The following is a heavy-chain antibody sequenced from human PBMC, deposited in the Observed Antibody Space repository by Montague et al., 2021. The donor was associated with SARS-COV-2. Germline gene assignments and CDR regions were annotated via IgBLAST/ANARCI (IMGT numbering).Heavy chain of an antibody. CDR1: GDSISYFY. Sequence: SETLSLTCTVSGDSISYFYWSWIRQPAGKGLKWIGRVSANGSTNYNPSLNSRVTMSVDTSKKQLSLRLSPVTAADTAVYYCARDVVAAPGTFDYWGQGALVTVSS. D-gene: IGHD6-13*01. CDR2: VSANGST. CDR3: ARDVVAAPGTFDY. V-gene: IGHV4-4*07. J-gene: IGHJ4*02.